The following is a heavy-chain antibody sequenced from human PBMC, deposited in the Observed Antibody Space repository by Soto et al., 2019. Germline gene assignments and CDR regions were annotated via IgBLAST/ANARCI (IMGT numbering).Heavy chain of an antibody. D-gene: IGHD2-8*02. CDR3: ARQAQRWWHVYAI. V-gene: IGHV5-51*01. CDR1: GNSFTNYW. Sequence: GESLKISCKGSGNSFTNYWIAWVRQMPGKGLEWMGIIYPGDSDTRYSPSFQGQVTISADKSINTAYLQWSSLKASDTAMYYCARQAQRWWHVYAIWGQGTMVTV. J-gene: IGHJ3*02. CDR2: IYPGDSDT.